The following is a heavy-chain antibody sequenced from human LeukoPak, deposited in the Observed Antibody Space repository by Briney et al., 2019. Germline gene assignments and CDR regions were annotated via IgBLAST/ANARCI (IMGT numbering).Heavy chain of an antibody. CDR1: GFTFTTAR. CDR2: SISKNNGGTT. V-gene: IGHV3-15*01. D-gene: IGHD3-10*01. Sequence: GGSLRLYCAASGFTFTTARMSWVRQAPGQGLELVGRSISKNNGGTTEYAAPVKGSFTISRDDSKNMLYLQMNGLKSEDTAVYYCITERGEHASHWGQGTLVTVSS. CDR3: ITERGEHASH. J-gene: IGHJ4*02.